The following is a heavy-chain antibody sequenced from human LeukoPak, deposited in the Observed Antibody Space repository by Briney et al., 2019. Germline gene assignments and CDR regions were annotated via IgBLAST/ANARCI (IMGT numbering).Heavy chain of an antibody. Sequence: VASVKVSCKASGYTFTSYYMHWVRQAPGQRLEWMGWISAYNGNTNYAQKLQGRVTMTTDTSTSTAYMELRSLRSDDTAVYYCARDFYGETQVYYFDYWGQGTLVTVSS. CDR3: ARDFYGETQVYYFDY. V-gene: IGHV1-18*04. J-gene: IGHJ4*02. D-gene: IGHD4-17*01. CDR1: GYTFTSYY. CDR2: ISAYNGNT.